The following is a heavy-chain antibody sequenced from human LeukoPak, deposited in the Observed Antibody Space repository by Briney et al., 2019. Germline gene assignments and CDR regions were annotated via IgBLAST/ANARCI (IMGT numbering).Heavy chain of an antibody. J-gene: IGHJ6*02. CDR3: AKVLDDYYYFGMDV. V-gene: IGHV3-23*01. Sequence: PGGSLTLSCAASGFTFSSYAMSWVRQAPGKGLEWVSAISGSGGTTYYADSVKGRFIISRDNSKNTLSLQMNSLRAEDTAVYYCAKVLDDYYYFGMDVWGQGTTVAVSS. CDR1: GFTFSSYA. D-gene: IGHD1-26*01. CDR2: ISGSGGTT.